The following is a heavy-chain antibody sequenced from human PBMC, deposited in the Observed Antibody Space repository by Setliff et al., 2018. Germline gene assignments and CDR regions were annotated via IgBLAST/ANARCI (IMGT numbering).Heavy chain of an antibody. D-gene: IGHD5-12*01. CDR2: VDYSGNT. Sequence: ESLKISCAASGFRISFREYWMFWIRQPPGKGLEWIGSVDYSGNTYHNPSLKSRVTMSADTSKNQFSLKLSSVTATDTALYYCARCHIGFAHDFNYWGQGTLVTVSS. CDR3: ARCHIGFAHDFNY. V-gene: IGHV4-39*01. CDR1: GFRISFREYW. J-gene: IGHJ4*02.